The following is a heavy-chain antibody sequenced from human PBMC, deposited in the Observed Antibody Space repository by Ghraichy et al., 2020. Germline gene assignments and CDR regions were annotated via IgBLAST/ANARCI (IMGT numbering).Heavy chain of an antibody. Sequence: SETPSLTCTVSGGSISSYYWSWIRQPPGKGLEWIGYIYYSGSTNYNPSLKSRVTISVDTSKNQFSLKLSSVTAADTAVYYCARDGAVYSSGWYEAGYYYYGMDVWGQGTTVTVSS. J-gene: IGHJ6*02. V-gene: IGHV4-59*01. CDR2: IYYSGST. CDR1: GGSISSYY. CDR3: ARDGAVYSSGWYEAGYYYYGMDV. D-gene: IGHD6-19*01.